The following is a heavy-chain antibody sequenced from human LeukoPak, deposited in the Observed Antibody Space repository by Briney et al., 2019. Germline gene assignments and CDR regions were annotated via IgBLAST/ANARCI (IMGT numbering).Heavy chain of an antibody. CDR3: ARGVAAAGTIIDPRVWFEP. CDR1: GDSVSSNSAA. J-gene: IGHJ5*02. CDR2: TYYRSKWYH. Sequence: SQTLSLTCAISGDSVSSNSAAWNWIRQSPWRGLEWLVRTYYRSKWYHDYAVSVKSRITINPDTSKNQFSLQLNSVTPEDTAVYYCARGVAAAGTIIDPRVWFEPWGQGTLVSVSS. D-gene: IGHD6-13*01. V-gene: IGHV6-1*01.